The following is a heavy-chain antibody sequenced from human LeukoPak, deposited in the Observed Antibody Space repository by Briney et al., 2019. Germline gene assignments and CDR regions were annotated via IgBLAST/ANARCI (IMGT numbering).Heavy chain of an antibody. CDR2: IKQDGSEE. CDR1: GFTFSNYW. CDR3: VRVMDY. D-gene: IGHD3-16*01. Sequence: GGSLRLSCAASGFTFSNYWMSWVRQAPGKGLEWVANIKQDGSEEYYVDSVKGRFTISRDNAKNSLYLQMNSLRADDTAVYYCVRVMDYWGQGTLVTVSS. J-gene: IGHJ4*02. V-gene: IGHV3-7*03.